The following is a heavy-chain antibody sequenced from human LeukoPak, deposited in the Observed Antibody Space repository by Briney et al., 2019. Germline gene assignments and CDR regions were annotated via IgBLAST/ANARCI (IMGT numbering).Heavy chain of an antibody. CDR3: ARVSGGIVPPYCSSTSCPSYAFDI. V-gene: IGHV4-59*12. J-gene: IGHJ3*02. Sequence: SETLSLTCTVSGGSISSYYWSWIRQPPGKGLEWIGYIYHSGSTYYNPSLKSRVTISVDRSKNQFSLKLSSVTAADTAVYYCARVSGGIVPPYCSSTSCPSYAFDIWGQGTMVTVSS. CDR2: IYHSGST. CDR1: GGSISSYY. D-gene: IGHD2-2*01.